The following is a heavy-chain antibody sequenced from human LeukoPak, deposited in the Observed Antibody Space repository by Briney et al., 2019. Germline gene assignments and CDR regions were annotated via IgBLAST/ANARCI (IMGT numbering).Heavy chain of an antibody. CDR1: GFTFSNYA. Sequence: PGGSLRLSCAASGFTFSNYAMRWVRQAPGKGLEWVSGISGSGDSTYYADSVKGRFTISRDNSKNTLYLQMNSLRAEDTAVYYCARVKRYFDWSHNWFDPWGQGTLVTVSS. D-gene: IGHD3-9*01. J-gene: IGHJ5*02. V-gene: IGHV3-23*01. CDR2: ISGSGDST. CDR3: ARVKRYFDWSHNWFDP.